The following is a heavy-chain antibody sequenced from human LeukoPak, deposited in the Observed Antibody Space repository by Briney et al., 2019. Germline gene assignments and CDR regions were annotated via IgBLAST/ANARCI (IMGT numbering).Heavy chain of an antibody. V-gene: IGHV3-30*02. CDR3: AKELSGLDIGGGIWFDP. CDR2: VQNDESSK. Sequence: PGGSLRLSCAASGFTFSTYGIHWVRQAPGKGLEWVAFVQNDESSKYYADSVKGRFTISRDNSKNTVYLQMSSLRVEDTAVFYCAKELSGLDIGGGIWFDPGGQGTLVTVTS. CDR1: GFTFSTYG. D-gene: IGHD5-12*01. J-gene: IGHJ5*02.